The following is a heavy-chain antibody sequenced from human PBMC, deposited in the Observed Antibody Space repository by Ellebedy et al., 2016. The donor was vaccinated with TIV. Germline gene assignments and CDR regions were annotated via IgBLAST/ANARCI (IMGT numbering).Heavy chain of an antibody. Sequence: MPSETLSLTCTVSGGSINSYYWSWIRQPPGKGLEWIGYIYYSGSTNYNPSLKSRVTISVDTSKNQFSLKLSSVTAADTAVYYCASGPDRSSSGMDVWGQGTTVTVSS. V-gene: IGHV4-59*01. D-gene: IGHD6-6*01. CDR1: GGSINSYY. CDR2: IYYSGST. J-gene: IGHJ6*02. CDR3: ASGPDRSSSGMDV.